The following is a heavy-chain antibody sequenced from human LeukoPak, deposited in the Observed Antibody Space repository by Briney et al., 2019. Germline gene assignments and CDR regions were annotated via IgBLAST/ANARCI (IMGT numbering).Heavy chain of an antibody. Sequence: SETLTLTCAVSGGSITTTDFDWAWIRQPPGQGFEWIATISSSGKAYYYPSLMSRVTISVDTSKNQFSLDVTSVTAADTGLFYCARFKGVTGFGYWGRGILVIVS. CDR2: ISSSGKA. CDR3: ARFKGVTGFGY. V-gene: IGHV4-39*01. J-gene: IGHJ4*03. D-gene: IGHD3-10*01. CDR1: GGSITTTDFD.